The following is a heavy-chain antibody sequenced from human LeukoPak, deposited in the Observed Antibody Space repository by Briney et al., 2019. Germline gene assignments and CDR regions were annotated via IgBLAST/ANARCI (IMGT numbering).Heavy chain of an antibody. CDR2: IDSGGLT. J-gene: IGHJ4*02. CDR1: GFTVSADY. CDR3: ARASGWYGDDY. D-gene: IGHD6-19*01. V-gene: IGHV3-53*01. Sequence: GGSLRLSCAASGFTVSADYMAWVRQAPGKGLEWVSTIDSGGLTYYVDSVKGRFTISRDNSKNTLCLQMNSLRAEDTAVYYCARASGWYGDDYWGQGTLVTVSS.